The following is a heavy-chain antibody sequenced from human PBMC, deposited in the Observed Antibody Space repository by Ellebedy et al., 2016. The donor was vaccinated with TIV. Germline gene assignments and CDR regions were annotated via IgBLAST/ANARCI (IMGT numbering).Heavy chain of an antibody. CDR2: INGNAVST. J-gene: IGHJ4*02. CDR1: GFTFSSYA. Sequence: PGGSLRLSCAASGFTFSSYAMSWDRQAPGQGLEWVAGINGNAVSTAYADSVKGRFTISRDNSKDTLFLQMNSLRVDDTAVYYCVTWGQSYGRWGQGSLVTISS. V-gene: IGHV3-23*01. CDR3: VTWGQSYGR. D-gene: IGHD3-16*01.